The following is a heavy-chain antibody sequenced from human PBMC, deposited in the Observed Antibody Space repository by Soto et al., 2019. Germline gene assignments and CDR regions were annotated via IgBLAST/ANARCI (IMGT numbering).Heavy chain of an antibody. D-gene: IGHD1-26*01. Sequence: ASVKVSCKASGYVFTSYGITWVRQVPGQGFEWMGWISAYNGNTNYAQKFQDRFTMTTDTSTSTAYMELSSLRSEDTAVYYCATDKAVGATSEAFDYWGQGTLVTVSS. CDR1: GYVFTSYG. CDR2: ISAYNGNT. J-gene: IGHJ4*02. V-gene: IGHV1-18*04. CDR3: ATDKAVGATSEAFDY.